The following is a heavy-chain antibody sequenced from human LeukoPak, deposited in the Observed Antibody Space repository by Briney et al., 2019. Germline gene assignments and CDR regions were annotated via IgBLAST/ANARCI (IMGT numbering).Heavy chain of an antibody. CDR3: ARDGEGSSGCMDY. Sequence: SVKVSCKASGGTFSSYAISWVRQAPGQGLEWMGGIIPIFGTANYAQKFQGRVTITTDESTSTAYMELSSLRSEDTAVYYCARDGEGSSGCMDYWGQRTLVTVSS. J-gene: IGHJ4*02. V-gene: IGHV1-69*05. CDR1: GGTFSSYA. CDR2: IIPIFGTA. D-gene: IGHD6-19*01.